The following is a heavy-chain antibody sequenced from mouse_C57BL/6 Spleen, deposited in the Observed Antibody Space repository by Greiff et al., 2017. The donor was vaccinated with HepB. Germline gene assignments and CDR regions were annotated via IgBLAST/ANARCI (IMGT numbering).Heavy chain of an antibody. Sequence: EVQLQQSGAELVRPGASVKLSCTASGFNIKDYYMHWVKQRPEQGLEWIGRIDPEDGDTEYAPKFQGKATMTADTSSNNAYLQLSSLTSEDTAVYYCTTGGYWFAYWGQGTLVAVSA. CDR1: GFNIKDYY. CDR3: TTGGYWFAY. D-gene: IGHD1-1*02. J-gene: IGHJ3*01. V-gene: IGHV14-1*01. CDR2: IDPEDGDT.